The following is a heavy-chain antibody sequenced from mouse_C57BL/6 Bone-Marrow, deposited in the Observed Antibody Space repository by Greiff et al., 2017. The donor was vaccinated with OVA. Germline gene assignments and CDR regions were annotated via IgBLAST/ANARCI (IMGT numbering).Heavy chain of an antibody. V-gene: IGHV1-50*01. J-gene: IGHJ2*01. CDR3: ARGGVSGFDY. Sequence: VKLQQPGAELVKPGASVKLSCKASGYTFTSYWMQWVKQRPGQGLEWIGEIDPSDSYTNYNQKFKGKATLTVDTSSSTAYMQLSSLTSEDSAVYYCARGGVSGFDYWGQGTTLTVSS. D-gene: IGHD3-1*01. CDR2: IDPSDSYT. CDR1: GYTFTSYW.